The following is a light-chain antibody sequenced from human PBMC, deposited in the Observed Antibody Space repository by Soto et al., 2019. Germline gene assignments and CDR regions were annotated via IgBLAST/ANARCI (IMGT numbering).Light chain of an antibody. CDR3: QQYNNWPV. V-gene: IGKV3-15*01. Sequence: EIGMTQFPATLSVSPGERATLSCRASQSLSINLAWYKQKPGQAPRLLIYSASTRATGIPSRLSGSASGTEFTLTISSMKSEDSAVYYCQQYNNWPVFGHGTKVDIK. CDR1: QSLSIN. J-gene: IGKJ1*01. CDR2: SAS.